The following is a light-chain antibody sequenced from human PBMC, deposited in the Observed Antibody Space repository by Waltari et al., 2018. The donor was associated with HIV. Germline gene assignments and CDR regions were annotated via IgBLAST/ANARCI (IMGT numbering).Light chain of an antibody. J-gene: IGKJ1*01. CDR2: SAS. CDR1: QSVSSTS. CDR3: QRYGRSRT. V-gene: IGKV3-20*01. Sequence: DIVMTQSPGTLYLSPVETATLSCRASQSVSSTSLAWYQQKPGQSPRRLIYSASTRANGIPDRFSGSGSGTDFSLTISRLEPEDFAVYYCQRYGRSRTFGQGTKVEIK.